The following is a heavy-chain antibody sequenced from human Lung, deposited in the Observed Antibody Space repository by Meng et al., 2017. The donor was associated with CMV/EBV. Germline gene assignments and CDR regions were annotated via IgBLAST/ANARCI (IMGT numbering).Heavy chain of an antibody. CDR3: ASFPPPGKQWLVTDY. V-gene: IGHV4-4*03. Sequence: QVQLEGAGQGLVKPPGTLPLTCAVSGGSISSSNWWSWVRQPPGKGLEWIVEIYHSGSTNYNPSLKSRVTISVDKSKNQFSLKLSSVTAADTAVYYCASFPPPGKQWLVTDYWGQGTLVTVSS. J-gene: IGHJ4*02. CDR1: GGSISSSNW. CDR2: IYHSGST. D-gene: IGHD6-19*01.